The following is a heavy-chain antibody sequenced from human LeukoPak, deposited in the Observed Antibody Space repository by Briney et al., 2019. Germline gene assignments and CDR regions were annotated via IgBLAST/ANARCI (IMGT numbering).Heavy chain of an antibody. V-gene: IGHV3-15*01. CDR3: TTAYYDTLTGYYKDDFDY. Sequence: GGSLRLSCAASGFTFSNAWMSWVRQAPGKGLEWVGRIKSKTDGGTTDYAAPVKGRFTISRDDSKNTLYLQMNSLKTEDTAVYYCTTAYYDTLTGYYKDDFDYWGQGTLVTVSS. CDR1: GFTFSNAW. D-gene: IGHD3-9*01. CDR2: IKSKTDGGTT. J-gene: IGHJ4*02.